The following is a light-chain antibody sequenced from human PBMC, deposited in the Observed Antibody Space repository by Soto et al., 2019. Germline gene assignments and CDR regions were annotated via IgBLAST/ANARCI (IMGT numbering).Light chain of an antibody. Sequence: VLTQPASVSGSPGQSITISCTGTSSDVGGYNYVSWYQQHPGKAPKLMIYEVSNRPSGVSNRFSASKSGNTASLTISGLQTEDEADYYCSSYTTSSTRVFGTGTKVTVL. CDR1: SSDVGGYNY. CDR2: EVS. J-gene: IGLJ1*01. V-gene: IGLV2-14*01. CDR3: SSYTTSSTRV.